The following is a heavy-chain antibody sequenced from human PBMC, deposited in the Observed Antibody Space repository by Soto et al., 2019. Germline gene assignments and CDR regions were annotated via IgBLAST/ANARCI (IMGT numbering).Heavy chain of an antibody. V-gene: IGHV4-39*01. CDR2: IYYAGNA. Sequence: PSETLSLTCTVSGDSITKSLYYWAWVRQTPGKGLEWIASIYYAGNAYYNPSLQSRVTLSVDASKNQFSLELQSVTAADSAVYYCARLSAPTGSYYTAPFDYWGQGTLVTVSS. CDR1: GDSITKSLYY. CDR3: ARLSAPTGSYYTAPFDY. J-gene: IGHJ4*02. D-gene: IGHD3-10*01.